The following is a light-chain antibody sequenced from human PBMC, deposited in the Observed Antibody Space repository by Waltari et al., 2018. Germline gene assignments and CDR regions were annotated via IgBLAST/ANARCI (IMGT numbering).Light chain of an antibody. CDR2: DRN. Sequence: QSVLTQPPSASGTPGHRFTISCSGTSSNVGGSTVPCYQQVPGTAPKLRINDRNQRASGVPDRFSGSKSGTSASLAISGLQSEDEADYFCAVWDARLNGPVFGGGTKVTVL. CDR3: AVWDARLNGPV. CDR1: SSNVGGST. J-gene: IGLJ2*01. V-gene: IGLV1-44*01.